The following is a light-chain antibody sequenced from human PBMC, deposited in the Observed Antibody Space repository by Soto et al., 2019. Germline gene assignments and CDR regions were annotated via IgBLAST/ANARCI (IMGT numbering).Light chain of an antibody. CDR1: QSVSSK. CDR3: QQYYNWPPLT. J-gene: IGKJ4*01. CDR2: AAS. Sequence: EIVMTQSPATLSVSPGERATRSCRASQSVSSKLAWYQQKPGQAPRLLIYAASTRATGIPARFSGSGSGTEFALTISILQSEDFAVYDCQQYYNWPPLTFGGGTKVEIK. V-gene: IGKV3-15*01.